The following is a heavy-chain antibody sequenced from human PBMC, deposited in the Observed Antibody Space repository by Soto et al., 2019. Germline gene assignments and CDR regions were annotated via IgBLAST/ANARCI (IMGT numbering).Heavy chain of an antibody. J-gene: IGHJ1*01. CDR3: ARPPWAEGVGATSGYFQH. D-gene: IGHD1-26*01. CDR2: ISYDGSNK. CDR1: GFTFSSYA. V-gene: IGHV3-30-3*01. Sequence: PGGSLRLSCAASGFTFSSYAMHWVRQAPGKGLEWVAVISYDGSNKYYADSVKGRFTISRDNSKNTLYLQMNSLRAEDTAVYYCARPPWAEGVGATSGYFQHWGQGTVVTVSS.